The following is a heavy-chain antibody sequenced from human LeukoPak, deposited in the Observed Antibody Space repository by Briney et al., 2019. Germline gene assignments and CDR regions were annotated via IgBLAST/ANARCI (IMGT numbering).Heavy chain of an antibody. CDR2: IIPIFGTA. CDR3: ARGMDSSSSDFDY. V-gene: IGHV1-69*05. CDR1: GGTISSYA. D-gene: IGHD6-6*01. J-gene: IGHJ4*02. Sequence: ASVNVSCKASGGTISSYAISWVRQAPGQGHEWMGGIIPIFGTAYYAKKFQGRVTITTDESKSTAYMELSSLRSEDTAVYYCARGMDSSSSDFDYWGQGTLVTVSS.